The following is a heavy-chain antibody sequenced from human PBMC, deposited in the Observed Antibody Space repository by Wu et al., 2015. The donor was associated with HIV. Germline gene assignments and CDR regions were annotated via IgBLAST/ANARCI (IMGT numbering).Heavy chain of an antibody. J-gene: IGHJ5*02. CDR3: AREWGSYYGSGGKRGNWFVP. Sequence: QVQLVQSGAEVKKPGSSVKVSCKASGGTFSSYAISWVRQAPGQGLEWMGGIIPIFGTANYAQKFQGRVTITTDESTSTAYMELSSLRSEDTAVYYCAREWGSYYGSGGKRGNWFVPWGQGTLVTVS. D-gene: IGHD3-10*01. V-gene: IGHV1-69*05. CDR2: IIPIFGTA. CDR1: GGTFSSYA.